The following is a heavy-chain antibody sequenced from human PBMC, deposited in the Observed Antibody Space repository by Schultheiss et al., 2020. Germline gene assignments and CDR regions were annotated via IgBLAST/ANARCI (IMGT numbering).Heavy chain of an antibody. Sequence: ASVKVSGKASGYTFTSSDINWVRQAAGQAPEWMGWMNPDSANTGYAPRFKGRVTMTRDTSISTAYMELSSLRSEDTAVYYCARDLVSSGYYPDYWGQGTLVTVSS. V-gene: IGHV1-8*01. D-gene: IGHD3-22*01. CDR3: ARDLVSSGYYPDY. CDR2: MNPDSANT. CDR1: GYTFTSSD. J-gene: IGHJ4*02.